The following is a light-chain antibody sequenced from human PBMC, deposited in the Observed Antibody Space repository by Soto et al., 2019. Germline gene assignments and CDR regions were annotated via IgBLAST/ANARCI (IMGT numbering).Light chain of an antibody. CDR3: CSFTSSNTHV. CDR1: SSDVGSYNL. Sequence: QSALTQPASVSGSPGQSITISCTGTSSDVGSYNLVSWYQQHPGKAPKLILFEVNKRPSGVSGRFSGSKSGNTASLTISGLQAEDEADYYCCSFTSSNTHVFGTGTKVTVL. J-gene: IGLJ1*01. V-gene: IGLV2-23*02. CDR2: EVN.